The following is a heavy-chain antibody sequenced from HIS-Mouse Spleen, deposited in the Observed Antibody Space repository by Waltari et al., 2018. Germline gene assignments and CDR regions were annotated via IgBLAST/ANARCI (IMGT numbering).Heavy chain of an antibody. V-gene: IGHV1-2*02. J-gene: IGHJ4*02. CDR2: INPNSGGT. D-gene: IGHD1-20*01. Sequence: QVQLVQSGAEVKKPGASVKVSCTACGYTFTGDYMQWVRPAPGQGLEWMGWINPNSGGTNYAQKFQGRVTMTRDTSISTAYMELSRLRSDDTAVYYCARGWPNNSGLQWDYWGQGTLVTVSS. CDR3: ARGWPNNSGLQWDY. CDR1: GYTFTGDY.